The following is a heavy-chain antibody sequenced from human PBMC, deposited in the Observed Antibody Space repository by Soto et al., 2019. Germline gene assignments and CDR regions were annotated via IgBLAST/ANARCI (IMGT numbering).Heavy chain of an antibody. CDR1: GYTFTRYD. Sequence: QVQLVQSGAEVKKPGASVKVSCKASGYTFTRYDINWVRQATGQGLEWMGWMNPNSGNTGYAQKFQGRVTMTRNTSISTAYMELRSLRSVDTAMYYCGREKNSYGMDLWGQWTMVTLSS. V-gene: IGHV1-8*01. CDR2: MNPNSGNT. J-gene: IGHJ6*02. CDR3: GREKNSYGMDL.